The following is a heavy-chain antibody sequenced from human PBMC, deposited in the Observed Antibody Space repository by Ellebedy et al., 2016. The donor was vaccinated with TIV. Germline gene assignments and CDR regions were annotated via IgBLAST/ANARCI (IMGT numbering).Heavy chain of an antibody. V-gene: IGHV1-46*01. Sequence: ASVKVSXXASGYTFTSYYMHWVRQAPGQGLEWMGIINPSGGSTSYAQKFQGRVTMTRDTSTSTVYMELSSLRSEDTAVYYCARGVITFGGVIGGWFDPWGQGTLVTVSS. D-gene: IGHD3-16*02. CDR2: INPSGGST. CDR1: GYTFTSYY. J-gene: IGHJ5*02. CDR3: ARGVITFGGVIGGWFDP.